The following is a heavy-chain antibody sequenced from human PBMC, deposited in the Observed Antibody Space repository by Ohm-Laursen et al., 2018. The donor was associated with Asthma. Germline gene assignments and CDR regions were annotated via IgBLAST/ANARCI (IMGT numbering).Heavy chain of an antibody. D-gene: IGHD3-10*01. CDR1: GFGVSTHF. J-gene: IGHJ3*01. CDR3: ARGQGAGDISGSDPFDL. CDR2: IYPGGAT. Sequence: SLRLSCAASGFGVSTHFMNWIRQGPEKGLEWVSDIYPGGATFYADSVKGRFTISRDDSKNTLTLQMSSLRGDDTAVYYCARGQGAGDISGSDPFDLWGQGTTVIVSS. V-gene: IGHV3-53*01.